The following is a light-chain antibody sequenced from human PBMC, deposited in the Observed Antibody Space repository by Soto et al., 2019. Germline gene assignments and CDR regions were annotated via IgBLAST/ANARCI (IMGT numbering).Light chain of an antibody. CDR1: PSVTNF. CDR3: QQRNVWPPVT. J-gene: IGKJ5*01. Sequence: EIYFPKNPATLALCPGERATLPCRASPSVTNFLAWYQQKPGQAPRLLIYGAFNRATGIPARFSGSGSGTDFTLTISSLEPEDSAVYYCQQRNVWPPVTFGQGTRLEVK. V-gene: IGKV3-11*01. CDR2: GAF.